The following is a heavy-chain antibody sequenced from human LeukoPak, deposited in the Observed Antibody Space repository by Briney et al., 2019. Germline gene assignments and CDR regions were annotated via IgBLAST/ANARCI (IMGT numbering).Heavy chain of an antibody. CDR2: INPNSGGT. V-gene: IGHV1-2*02. CDR3: AREGGGGDSY. J-gene: IGHJ4*02. D-gene: IGHD2-21*01. CDR1: GHTFTGYY. Sequence: ASVKVSCKASGHTFTGYYMHWVRQAPGQGLEWMGWINPNSGGTNYAQKFRGRVTMTRDTSISTAYMELSRLRSDDTAVYYCAREGGGGDSYWGQGTLVTVSS.